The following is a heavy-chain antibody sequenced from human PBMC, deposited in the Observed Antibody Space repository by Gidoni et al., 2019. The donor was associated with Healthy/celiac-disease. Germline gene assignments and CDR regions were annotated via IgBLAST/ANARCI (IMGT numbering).Heavy chain of an antibody. CDR1: AFTFSGYG. Sequence: QVQLVESGGGVVQPGRSLRLSSAAPAFTFSGYGMHWVRQAPGKGLEWVAVIWYDGSKKYYADSVKGRFTISRDNSKNTLYMQMNSLRAEDTAVYYCAREVGIAVAGGDYWGQGTLVTVSS. CDR2: IWYDGSKK. D-gene: IGHD6-19*01. CDR3: AREVGIAVAGGDY. J-gene: IGHJ4*02. V-gene: IGHV3-33*08.